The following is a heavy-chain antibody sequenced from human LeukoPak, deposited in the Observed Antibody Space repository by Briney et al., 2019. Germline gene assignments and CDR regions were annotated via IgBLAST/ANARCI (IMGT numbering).Heavy chain of an antibody. V-gene: IGHV3-21*01. CDR2: ISSSSSYI. CDR1: GFTLSSYS. Sequence: GGSLRLSCAASGFTLSSYSMNWVRQAPGKGLEWVSSISSSSSYIYYADSVKGRFTISRDNAKNSLYLQMNSLRAEDTAVYYCARDYSSSWRMKGYFDYWGQGTLVTVSS. CDR3: ARDYSSSWRMKGYFDY. D-gene: IGHD6-13*01. J-gene: IGHJ4*02.